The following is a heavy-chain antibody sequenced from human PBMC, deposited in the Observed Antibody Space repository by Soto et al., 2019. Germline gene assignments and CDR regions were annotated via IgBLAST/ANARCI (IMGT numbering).Heavy chain of an antibody. CDR1: GFSLSSSGVG. D-gene: IGHD3-22*01. J-gene: IGHJ4*02. CDR3: AYCSRDRSGYHPLAPFY. CDR2: IYWDDDK. Sequence: QITLKESGPTLVKPTQTLTLTCTFSGFSLSSSGVGVGWIRQPPGKALEWLALIYWDDDKRYSPSLRSRLTIPKDNSKNQVVLTLTHMDPVDPATYYCAYCSRDRSGYHPLAPFYWGQGTLVTVSS. V-gene: IGHV2-5*02.